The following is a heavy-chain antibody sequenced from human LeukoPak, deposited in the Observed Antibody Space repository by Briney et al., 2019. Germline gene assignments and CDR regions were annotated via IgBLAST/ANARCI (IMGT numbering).Heavy chain of an antibody. J-gene: IGHJ6*03. V-gene: IGHV4-59*08. Sequence: SETLSLTCTVSCGSIGTYYWSWIRQSPGKGLEWIGYIYVTGSTRYNPYLQSRVTISVDTSRNQFFLKMSSVTAADTAVYYCARHIGGGIEDMDVWGKGTKVTVSS. CDR1: CGSIGTYY. CDR3: ARHIGGGIEDMDV. CDR2: IYVTGST. D-gene: IGHD3-16*02.